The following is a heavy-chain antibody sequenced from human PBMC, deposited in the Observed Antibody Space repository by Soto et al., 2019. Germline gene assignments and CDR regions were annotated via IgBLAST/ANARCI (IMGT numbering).Heavy chain of an antibody. CDR2: INPSGGST. Sequence: GASVKVSCKASGYTFTSYYMHWVRQAPGQGLEWMGIINPSGGSTSYAQKFQGRVTMTRDTSTSTVYMELSSLRSEDTAVYYCAREVEMATTANPYYYYGMDVWGQGTTVTVSS. CDR3: AREVEMATTANPYYYYGMDV. J-gene: IGHJ6*02. V-gene: IGHV1-46*01. CDR1: GYTFTSYY. D-gene: IGHD1-1*01.